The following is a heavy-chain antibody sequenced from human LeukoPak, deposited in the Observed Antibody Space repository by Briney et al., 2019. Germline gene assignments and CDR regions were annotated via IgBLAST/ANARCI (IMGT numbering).Heavy chain of an antibody. CDR2: ISWNSGSI. Sequence: GRSLRLSCAASGFTFDDYAMHWVRQAPGKGLEWVSGISWNSGSIGYADSVRGRFTISRDNAKNSLYLQMNSLRAEDTALYYCAKGSYYDILTGYSWFDPWGQGTLVTVSS. J-gene: IGHJ5*02. CDR3: AKGSYYDILTGYSWFDP. D-gene: IGHD3-9*01. V-gene: IGHV3-9*01. CDR1: GFTFDDYA.